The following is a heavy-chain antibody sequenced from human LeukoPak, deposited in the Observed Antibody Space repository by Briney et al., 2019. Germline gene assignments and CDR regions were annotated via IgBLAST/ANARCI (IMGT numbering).Heavy chain of an antibody. V-gene: IGHV4-38-2*01. CDR1: GYSISSGYY. Sequence: SETLSLTCAVSGYSISSGYYWGWIRQPPGKGLEWIGSIYYSGGTYYNPSLKSRVTISVDTSKNQFSLKLSSVTAADTAVYYCARGGAGGSGSFSPQYNWFDPWGQGTLVTVSS. CDR2: IYYSGGT. J-gene: IGHJ5*02. D-gene: IGHD3-10*01. CDR3: ARGGAGGSGSFSPQYNWFDP.